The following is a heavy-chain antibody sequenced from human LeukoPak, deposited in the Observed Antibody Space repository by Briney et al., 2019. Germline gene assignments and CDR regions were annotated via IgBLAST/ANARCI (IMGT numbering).Heavy chain of an antibody. CDR2: IYYSGSP. D-gene: IGHD6-13*01. V-gene: IGHV4-59*05. CDR3: ARTPKSIAAAVDY. CDR1: GGSVSSYY. J-gene: IGHJ4*02. Sequence: SETLSLTCTVSGGSVSSYYWSWIRQPPGKGLEWIGSIYYSGSPYYNPSLKSRVTISVDTSKNQFSLKLSSVTAADTAVYYCARTPKSIAAAVDYWGQGTLVTVSS.